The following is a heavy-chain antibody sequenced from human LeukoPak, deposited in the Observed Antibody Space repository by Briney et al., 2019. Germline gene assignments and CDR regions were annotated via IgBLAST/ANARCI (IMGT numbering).Heavy chain of an antibody. CDR1: GFTFSSYA. J-gene: IGHJ6*03. CDR3: ARDRTLLWFGDDYYYMDV. CDR2: ITYDGSNK. Sequence: GRSLRLSCAASGFTFSSYAMHWVRQAPGKGLEWVAVITYDGSNKYYADSVKGRFTISRDNSKNTLYLQMNSLRAEDTAVYYCARDRTLLWFGDDYYYMDVWGKGTTVTVSS. V-gene: IGHV3-30*04. D-gene: IGHD3-10*01.